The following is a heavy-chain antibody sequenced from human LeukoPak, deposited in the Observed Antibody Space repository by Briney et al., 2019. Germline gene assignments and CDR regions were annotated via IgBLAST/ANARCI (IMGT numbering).Heavy chain of an antibody. V-gene: IGHV1-8*02. D-gene: IGHD3-9*01. J-gene: IGHJ3*02. CDR2: MNPKSGAT. Sequence: ASVKVSCKTSGYRFTGYYLHWVRQAPGQGLEWMGWMNPKSGATDYAQKFQGRVTMTRNTSISTAYMELSSLRSEDTAVYYCAREVDILTVTYAFDIWGQGTMVTVSS. CDR1: GYRFTGYY. CDR3: AREVDILTVTYAFDI.